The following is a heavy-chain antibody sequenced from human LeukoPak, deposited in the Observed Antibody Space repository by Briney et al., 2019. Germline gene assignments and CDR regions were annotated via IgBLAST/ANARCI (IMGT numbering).Heavy chain of an antibody. Sequence: SETLSLTCGVYSESFSGYYWTYIRQPPGGGLEWIGDINHRGSTNYNPSLKSRVTISVDTSENQFSLRLTSVTAADTAVYYCARGSIYYGDRGAYFDYWGQGSLVTVSS. D-gene: IGHD4-17*01. CDR3: ARGSIYYGDRGAYFDY. CDR2: INHRGST. CDR1: SESFSGYY. V-gene: IGHV4-34*01. J-gene: IGHJ4*02.